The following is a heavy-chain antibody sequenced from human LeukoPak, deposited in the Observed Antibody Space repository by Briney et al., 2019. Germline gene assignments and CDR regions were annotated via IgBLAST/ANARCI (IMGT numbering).Heavy chain of an antibody. Sequence: GASVKVSCKASGGTFSSYAISWVRQAPGQGLEWMGRIIPILGIANYPQKFQGRVTITADKSTSTAYMELSSLRSEDTAVYYCAAEVVAEVAWYWGQGTLVTVSS. D-gene: IGHD2-15*01. V-gene: IGHV1-69*04. CDR2: IIPILGIA. J-gene: IGHJ4*02. CDR1: GGTFSSYA. CDR3: AAEVVAEVAWY.